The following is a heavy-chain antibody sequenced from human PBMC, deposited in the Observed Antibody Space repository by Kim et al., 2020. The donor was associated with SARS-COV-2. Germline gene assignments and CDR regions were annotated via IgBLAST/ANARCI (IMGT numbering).Heavy chain of an antibody. D-gene: IGHD2-15*01. V-gene: IGHV3-23*01. CDR3: AKSRVVAATRDAFDI. J-gene: IGHJ3*02. Sequence: ASVKGRFTISRDNSKNTLYLQMNSLRAEDTAVYYCAKSRVVAATRDAFDIWGQGTMVTVSS.